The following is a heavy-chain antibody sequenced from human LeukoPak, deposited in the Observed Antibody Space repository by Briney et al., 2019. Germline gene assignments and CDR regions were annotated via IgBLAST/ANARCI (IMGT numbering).Heavy chain of an antibody. Sequence: ASVTVSCKASGKTFTNYGMSWVRQAPGQGREWSGWISAYNGNTNYAQKLQGRVTMTTDTSTSTAYMELRSLRAADTAVYYCARVGLAYCGGDCYYSWGQGTLVTVSS. V-gene: IGHV1-18*01. D-gene: IGHD2-21*02. CDR3: ARVGLAYCGGDCYYS. CDR2: ISAYNGNT. J-gene: IGHJ4*02. CDR1: GKTFTNYG.